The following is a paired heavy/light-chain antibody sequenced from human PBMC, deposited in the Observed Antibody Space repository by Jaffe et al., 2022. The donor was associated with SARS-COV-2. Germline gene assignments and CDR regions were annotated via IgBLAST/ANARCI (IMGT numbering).Heavy chain of an antibody. CDR3: ARGIRVGPAKRYFDY. J-gene: IGHJ4*02. CDR1: GFTFTTYA. Sequence: EVQLLESGGGLVQPGGSLRLSCAASGFTFTTYAMSWVRQAPGKGLEGVSSISGSAGSTYYADSVKGRFTISRDSSKNTLYLQMNSLRADDTAVYYCARGIRVGPAKRYFDYWGQGTLVTVSS. V-gene: IGHV3-23*01. CDR2: ISGSAGST.
Light chain of an antibody. V-gene: IGKV3-20*01. CDR1: QSVSSSY. Sequence: EIVLTQSPGTLSLSPGERATLSCRASQSVSSSYLAWYQQKPGQAPRLLIYDASSRATGIPDRFSGSGSGTDFTLTISRLEPEDFAVYYCQQYGSSPALTFGGGTKVDIK. J-gene: IGKJ4*01. CDR3: QQYGSSPALT. CDR2: DAS.